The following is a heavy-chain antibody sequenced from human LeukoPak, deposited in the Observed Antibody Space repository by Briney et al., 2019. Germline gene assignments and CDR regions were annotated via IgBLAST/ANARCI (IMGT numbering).Heavy chain of an antibody. CDR2: INPDGSTT. CDR3: AKDSYCSSTSCYFYYMDV. CDR1: GFTFSNYW. J-gene: IGHJ4*02. Sequence: HPGGSLRLSCAASGFTFSNYWMHWVRQDPGKGLVWVSFINPDGSTTYYADSVKGRFTISRDNSKNTLYLQMNSLIAEDTAVYYCAKDSYCSSTSCYFYYMDVWGQGTLVTVSS. D-gene: IGHD2-2*01. V-gene: IGHV3-74*01.